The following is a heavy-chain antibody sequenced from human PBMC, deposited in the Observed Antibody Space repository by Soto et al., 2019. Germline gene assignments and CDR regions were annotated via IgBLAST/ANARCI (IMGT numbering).Heavy chain of an antibody. Sequence: SETLSLTCAVYGGSFSGYYWSWIRQPPGKGLEWIGEINHSGSTNYNPSLKSRVTISVDTSKNQFSLKLSSVTAADTAVYYCARDRGRIWGSYRQYYFDYWGQGTLVTVSS. J-gene: IGHJ4*02. D-gene: IGHD3-16*02. V-gene: IGHV4-34*01. CDR3: ARDRGRIWGSYRQYYFDY. CDR2: INHSGST. CDR1: GGSFSGYY.